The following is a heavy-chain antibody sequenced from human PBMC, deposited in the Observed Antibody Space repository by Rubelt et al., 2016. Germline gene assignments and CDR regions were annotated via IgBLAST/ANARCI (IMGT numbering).Heavy chain of an antibody. Sequence: KGRFTISRDNSKNTLYLQMNSLRAEDTAVYYCARGREDIVVVPAANTYYYYGMDVWGQGTTVTVSS. CDR3: ARGREDIVVVPAANTYYYYGMDV. V-gene: IGHV3-30*01. J-gene: IGHJ6*02. D-gene: IGHD2-2*01.